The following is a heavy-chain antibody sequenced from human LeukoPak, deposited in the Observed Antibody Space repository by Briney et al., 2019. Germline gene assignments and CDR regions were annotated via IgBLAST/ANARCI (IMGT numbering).Heavy chain of an antibody. Sequence: GGSLRLSCAASGFTFSNAWMSWVRQAPGKGLEWVGRIKSKTDGGTTDYAAPVKGRFTISRDDSKNTLYLQMNSLKTEDTAIYYCARPQTSSSSTASLGYWGQGTLVTVSS. D-gene: IGHD6-6*01. V-gene: IGHV3-15*01. CDR3: ARPQTSSSSTASLGY. CDR1: GFTFSNAW. J-gene: IGHJ4*02. CDR2: IKSKTDGGTT.